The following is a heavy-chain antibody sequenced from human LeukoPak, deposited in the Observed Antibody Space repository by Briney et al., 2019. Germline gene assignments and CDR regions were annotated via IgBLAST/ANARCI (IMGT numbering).Heavy chain of an antibody. V-gene: IGHV3-11*05. J-gene: IGHJ3*02. Sequence: GGSLRLSCAASEFILSDYYMSWIRQAPGQGLELVSYISNSGSSTNYEDSVRGRLTISRDNANNSLYLEMYSLRAEDTALYYCARDLLGFMATSDAFDIWGQGTMVTVSS. CDR1: EFILSDYY. D-gene: IGHD5-24*01. CDR3: ARDLLGFMATSDAFDI. CDR2: ISNSGSST.